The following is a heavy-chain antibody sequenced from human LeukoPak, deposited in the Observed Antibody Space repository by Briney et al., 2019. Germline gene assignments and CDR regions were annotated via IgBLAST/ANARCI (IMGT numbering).Heavy chain of an antibody. J-gene: IGHJ6*02. CDR2: ISGSGGST. V-gene: IGHV3-23*01. CDR1: GFTFSSYA. CDR3: AKDRWGSSSGHYYYYGMDV. Sequence: GGSLRLSCAASGFTFSSYAMSWVRQAPGKGLEWVSAISGSGGSTYYADSVKDRFTISRDNSKNTLYLQMNSLRAEDTAVYYCAKDRWGSSSGHYYYYGMDVWAQGTTVTVSS. D-gene: IGHD6-19*01.